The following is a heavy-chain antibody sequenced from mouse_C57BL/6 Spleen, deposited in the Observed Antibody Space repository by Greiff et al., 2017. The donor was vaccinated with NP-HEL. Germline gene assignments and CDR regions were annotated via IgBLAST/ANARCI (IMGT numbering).Heavy chain of an antibody. Sequence: VQLQQSGAELARPGASVKLSCKASGYTFTSYGISWVKQRTGQGLEWIGEIYPRSGNTYYNEKFKGKATLTADKSSSTAYMELRSLTSEDSAVYFCASYDYDKGFAYWGQGTLVTVSA. D-gene: IGHD2-4*01. CDR1: GYTFTSYG. CDR3: ASYDYDKGFAY. J-gene: IGHJ3*01. V-gene: IGHV1-81*01. CDR2: IYPRSGNT.